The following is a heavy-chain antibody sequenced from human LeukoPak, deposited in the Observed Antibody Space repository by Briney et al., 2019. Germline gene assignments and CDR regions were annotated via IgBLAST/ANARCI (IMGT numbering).Heavy chain of an antibody. CDR3: ASLYYYDSSGYSYYFDY. CDR1: GGSISSYY. Sequence: PSETLSLTCAVSGGSISSYYWSWIRQPPGKGLEWIGYIYYSGSTIYNPSLKSRVTMSIDTSKNQFSLKLSSVTAADTAVYYCASLYYYDSSGYSYYFDYWGQGTLVTVSS. D-gene: IGHD3-22*01. J-gene: IGHJ4*02. V-gene: IGHV4-59*01. CDR2: IYYSGST.